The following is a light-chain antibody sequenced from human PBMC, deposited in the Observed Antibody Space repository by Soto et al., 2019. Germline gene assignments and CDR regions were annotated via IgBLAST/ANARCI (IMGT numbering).Light chain of an antibody. CDR1: QSISSW. J-gene: IGKJ5*01. V-gene: IGKV1-5*03. CDR2: KAS. Sequence: DIQMTQSPSTLSASVGDRVTITCRASQSISSWLAWYQQKPGKAPKLLIYKASSLESGVPSRFSGSGSGTEFTLSISSLQSEDYAVYSCQQYEKCSPSVTFGQGTRLEI. CDR3: QQYEKCSPSVT.